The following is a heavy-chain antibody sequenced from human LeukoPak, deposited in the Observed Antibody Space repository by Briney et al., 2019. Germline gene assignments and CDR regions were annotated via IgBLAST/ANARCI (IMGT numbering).Heavy chain of an antibody. CDR2: ITSSSSYI. CDR3: ARLHYDVLTGPFDY. V-gene: IGHV3-21*01. Sequence: GGSLRLSCAASGFTFSSYSMTWVRQAPGKGLEWVSSITSSSSYIHYADSVKGRFTISRDNAKNSLYLQMNSLRAEDTAVYYCARLHYDVLTGPFDYWGQGTLVTVSS. J-gene: IGHJ4*02. CDR1: GFTFSSYS. D-gene: IGHD3-9*01.